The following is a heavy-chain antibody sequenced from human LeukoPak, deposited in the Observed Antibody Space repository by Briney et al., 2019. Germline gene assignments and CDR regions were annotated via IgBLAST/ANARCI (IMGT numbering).Heavy chain of an antibody. Sequence: SETLSLTCAVYGGSFSGYYWTWIRQSPGKGLEWIGEINDSGSTNYNPSLKSRVIISVDTSKNQFSLSLKSVTAADTALYFCARDLKGVYFDYWGQGILVTVSS. CDR3: ARDLKGVYFDY. CDR1: GGSFSGYY. CDR2: INDSGST. D-gene: IGHD3-16*01. V-gene: IGHV4-34*01. J-gene: IGHJ4*02.